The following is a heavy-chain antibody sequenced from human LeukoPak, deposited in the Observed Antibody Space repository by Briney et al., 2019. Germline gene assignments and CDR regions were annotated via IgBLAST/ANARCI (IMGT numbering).Heavy chain of an antibody. CDR3: AREVVMGAFDI. V-gene: IGHV4-30-2*01. D-gene: IGHD3-22*01. CDR2: IYHSGST. CDR1: GGSISSGGYS. Sequence: SETLSLTCAVSGGSISSGGYSWSWIRQPPGKGLEWIGYIYHSGSTYYNPSLKSRVTISVDRSKNQFSLKLSSVTAADTAVYYCAREVVMGAFDIWSQGTMVTVSS. J-gene: IGHJ3*02.